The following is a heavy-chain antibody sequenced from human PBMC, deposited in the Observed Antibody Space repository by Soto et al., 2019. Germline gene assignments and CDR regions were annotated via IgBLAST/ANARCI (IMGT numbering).Heavy chain of an antibody. Sequence: QVQLVESRGGMVQPGRSLRLSCAASGFTFSSYGMHWVRQAPGKGLEWVAVISYDGSNKYYADSVKGRFTISRDNSKNTLYLQMKSLRAEDTAVYYCAKEVWSGPMDVWGQGTTVTVSS. CDR2: ISYDGSNK. CDR1: GFTFSSYG. J-gene: IGHJ6*02. D-gene: IGHD3-3*01. CDR3: AKEVWSGPMDV. V-gene: IGHV3-30*18.